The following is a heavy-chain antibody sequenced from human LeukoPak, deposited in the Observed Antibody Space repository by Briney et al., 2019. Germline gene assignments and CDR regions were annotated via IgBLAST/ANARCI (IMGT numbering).Heavy chain of an antibody. CDR2: INPSGGST. V-gene: IGHV1-46*01. D-gene: IGHD1-14*01. CDR3: ARDLTRASY. Sequence: ASVKVSCKASGYTFTSYYMHWVRQAPGQGLEWMGIINPSGGSTSYAQKFQGRVTITADKSTSTAYMELSSLRSEDTAVNYCARDLTRASYWGQGTLVTVSS. CDR1: GYTFTSYY. J-gene: IGHJ4*02.